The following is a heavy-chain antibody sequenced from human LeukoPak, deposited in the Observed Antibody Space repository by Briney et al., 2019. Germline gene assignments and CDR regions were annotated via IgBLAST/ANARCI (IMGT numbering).Heavy chain of an antibody. D-gene: IGHD6-13*01. CDR2: INPSGGST. Sequence: ASVKVSCKASGYTFTSYYMHWVRQAPGQGLEWMGIINPSGGSTSYAQKFQGRVTMTRDTSTSTVYMELSSLRSEDTAVYYCARGSKGIAAAPEFDPWGQGTLVIVSS. J-gene: IGHJ5*02. CDR1: GYTFTSYY. CDR3: ARGSKGIAAAPEFDP. V-gene: IGHV1-46*01.